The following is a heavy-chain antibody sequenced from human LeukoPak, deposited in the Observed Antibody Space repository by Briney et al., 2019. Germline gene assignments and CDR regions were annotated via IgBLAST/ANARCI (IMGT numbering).Heavy chain of an antibody. CDR3: ASSRDRNYYMDV. V-gene: IGHV1-18*01. J-gene: IGHJ6*03. Sequence: ASVKVSCKASGYTFTSYGISWVRQAPGQGLEWMGWISAYNGNTNYAQKLQGRVTMTTDTSTSTAYMELRSLRSDDTAVYYCASSRDRNYYMDVWGKGTTVTISS. CDR2: ISAYNGNT. D-gene: IGHD2-21*02. CDR1: GYTFTSYG.